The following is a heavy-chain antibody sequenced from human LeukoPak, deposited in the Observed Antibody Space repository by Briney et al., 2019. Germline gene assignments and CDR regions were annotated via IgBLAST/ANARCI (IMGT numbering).Heavy chain of an antibody. V-gene: IGHV3-74*01. Sequence: GGSLRLSCAGSGFTFSTYWMHWVRQAPGKGLVWVSRINSDGSSTTYADSVKGRFTISRDNAKNTLYLQMNSLRAEDTAVYYCSRSYYYDSSGYCGYWGQGTLVTVSS. D-gene: IGHD3-22*01. CDR1: GFTFSTYW. CDR2: INSDGSST. J-gene: IGHJ4*02. CDR3: SRSYYYDSSGYCGY.